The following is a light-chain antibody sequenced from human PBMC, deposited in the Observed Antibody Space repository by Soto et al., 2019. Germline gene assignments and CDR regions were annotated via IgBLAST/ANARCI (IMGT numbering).Light chain of an antibody. CDR1: QSITTY. CDR2: AAS. V-gene: IGKV1-39*01. J-gene: IGKJ2*01. Sequence: DIQMTQSPTSLSASVGERVTITCRASQSITTYLNWYQQKPGKAPRLLIYAASSLQSGVPSRFSGSGSGTDFTLTISCLQPEDFATYYCQQTYATPPYPFGQGTKLEI. CDR3: QQTYATPPYP.